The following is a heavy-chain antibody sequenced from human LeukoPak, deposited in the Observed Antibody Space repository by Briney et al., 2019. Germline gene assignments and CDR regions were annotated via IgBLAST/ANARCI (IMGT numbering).Heavy chain of an antibody. CDR1: GYTLTELS. CDR2: FDPEDGET. V-gene: IGHV1-24*01. Sequence: ASVKVSCKVSGYTLTELSMHWVRQAPGEGLEWMGGFDPEDGETIYAQKFQGRVTMTEDTSTDTAYMELNSLRAEDTAVYYCAKEPWYSGSNGPTQGAEYFQHWGQGTLVTVSS. CDR3: AKEPWYSGSNGPTQGAEYFQH. J-gene: IGHJ1*01. D-gene: IGHD1-26*01.